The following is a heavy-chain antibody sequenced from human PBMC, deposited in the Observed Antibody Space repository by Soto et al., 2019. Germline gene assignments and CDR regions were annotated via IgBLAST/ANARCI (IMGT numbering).Heavy chain of an antibody. CDR2: IKQDGSEK. CDR3: ARVARITIFGVVNNHAFDI. J-gene: IGHJ3*02. V-gene: IGHV3-7*01. CDR1: GFTFSSYW. Sequence: GGSLRLSCAASGFTFSSYWMNLVRQAPGKGLEWVANIKQDGSEKYYVDSVKGRFTISRDNAKSSLYLQMNSLRAEDTAVYYCARVARITIFGVVNNHAFDIWGQGTMVTVSS. D-gene: IGHD3-3*01.